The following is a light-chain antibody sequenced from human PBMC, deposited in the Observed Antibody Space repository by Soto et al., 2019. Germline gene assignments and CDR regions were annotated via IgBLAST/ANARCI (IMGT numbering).Light chain of an antibody. J-gene: IGLJ2*01. V-gene: IGLV1-44*01. CDR3: EAWDDSRNGRVV. CDR1: SSNIGSHT. Sequence: QSVLTQPPSASGTPGQRVTISCSGSSSNIGSHTVNWYQQLPGTAPNLLIYSNNQRPSGVPDRFSGSKSGTSATLAISGLQSEDEDDDYCEAWDDSRNGRVVFGGGTKLTVL. CDR2: SNN.